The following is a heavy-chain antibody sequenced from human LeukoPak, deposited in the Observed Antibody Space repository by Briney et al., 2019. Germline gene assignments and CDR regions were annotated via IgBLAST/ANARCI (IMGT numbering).Heavy chain of an antibody. J-gene: IGHJ6*03. V-gene: IGHV3-20*04. CDR1: GFSFNDYG. CDR3: ARGGGSIRHSYYYYVDV. D-gene: IGHD2-15*01. CDR2: ITWDGEII. Sequence: GGSLRLSCEAYGFSFNDYGMSWVRQAPGQGPEWVSGITWDGEIIDYAASVKGRFTISRDNAKNSLYLRMNSLRDEDTALYYCARGGGSIRHSYYYYVDVWGKGTSVTVSS.